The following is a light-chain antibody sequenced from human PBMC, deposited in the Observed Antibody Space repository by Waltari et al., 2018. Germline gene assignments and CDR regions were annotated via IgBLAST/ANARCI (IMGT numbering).Light chain of an antibody. Sequence: QSALTQPASVSGAPGQSLTISCSAVTGIGGNSDFVPWYQPHPGNAPKLLIYEVIKRPPDISDRFTGSKSGNTASLSISGLQADDEADYYCCSYVQKDIWLFGRGTKVTVL. V-gene: IGLV2-23*02. CDR2: EVI. CDR3: CSYVQKDIWL. CDR1: TGIGGNSDF. J-gene: IGLJ3*02.